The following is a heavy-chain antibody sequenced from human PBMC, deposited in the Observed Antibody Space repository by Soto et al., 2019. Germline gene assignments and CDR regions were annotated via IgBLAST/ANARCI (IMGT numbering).Heavy chain of an antibody. J-gene: IGHJ1*01. CDR3: ARGCGHSDSTGYYMYFDV. CDR1: GGYFSSLS. CDR2: TIPNFGTA. Sequence: QVQLVQSGAEVKKPGSSVKLSCKASGGYFSSLSISWVRQAPGQGLEWMGGTIPNFGTADYAQNFQGRVTLTAEESTRTVYLEVTSLTSDDAAVYYCARGCGHSDSTGYYMYFDVWGQGTLVTVSS. V-gene: IGHV1-69*01. D-gene: IGHD3-9*01.